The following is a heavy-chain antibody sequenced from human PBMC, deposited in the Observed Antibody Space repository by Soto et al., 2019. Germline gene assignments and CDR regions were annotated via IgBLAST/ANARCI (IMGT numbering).Heavy chain of an antibody. CDR2: ISHSGSFT. Sequence: EVQLLESGGGLVQPGGALRLSCAASGFTFNSYAMSLVRQAPGKGLEWVSAISHSGSFTYNADSVKGRFTISRDNSMNTLYLQMNSLRAEDTAVYYCARDRNPTTVTTALDYWGQGTLVTVSS. D-gene: IGHD4-17*01. V-gene: IGHV3-23*01. J-gene: IGHJ4*02. CDR3: ARDRNPTTVTTALDY. CDR1: GFTFNSYA.